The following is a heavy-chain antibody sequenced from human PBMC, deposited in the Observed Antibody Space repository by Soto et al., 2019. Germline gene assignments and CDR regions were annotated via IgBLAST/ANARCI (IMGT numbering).Heavy chain of an antibody. CDR2: IKSKTDGGTT. CDR1: GFTFSNAW. Sequence: VGSLRLSCAASGFTFSNAWMSWVRDSPGKGLEWVGRIKSKTDGGTTDYAAPVKGRFTISRDDSKNTLYLQMNSLKTEDTAVYYCTTDRSGRISYAFASGAHGT. J-gene: IGHJ3*02. CDR3: TTDRSGRISYAFAS. D-gene: IGHD1-26*01. V-gene: IGHV3-15*01.